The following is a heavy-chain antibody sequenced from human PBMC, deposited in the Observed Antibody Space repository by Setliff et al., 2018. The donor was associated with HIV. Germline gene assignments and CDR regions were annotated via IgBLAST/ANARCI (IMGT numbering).Heavy chain of an antibody. CDR3: ARDVSWRVRTYIDY. V-gene: IGHV3-7*01. D-gene: IGHD3-3*01. CDR1: GFTFSTYW. Sequence: GGSLRLSCAASGFTFSTYWMSWVRQAPEKGLEWVANIKQDGSEKNYMDSVKGRFTISRDNAKNSLYLQMNSLTAEDTAVYYCARDVSWRVRTYIDYWGQGALVTVSS. CDR2: IKQDGSEK. J-gene: IGHJ4*02.